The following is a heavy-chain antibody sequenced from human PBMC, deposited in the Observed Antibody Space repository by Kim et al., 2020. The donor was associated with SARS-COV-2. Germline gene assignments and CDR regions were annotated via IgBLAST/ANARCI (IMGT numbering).Heavy chain of an antibody. CDR1: GVPISSYY. CDR2: FFRSGST. D-gene: IGHD4-4*01. V-gene: IGHV4-59*13. CDR3: ASWDYSDNAGLVH. Sequence: SETLSLTCTVSGVPISSYYWVWVRQPPGKGLEWMATFFRSGSTSSNPSLKSRVTISADTSNHQFSLQLSSVTAADTAVYYCASWDYSDNAGLVHWGQGTLVTVSS. J-gene: IGHJ4*02.